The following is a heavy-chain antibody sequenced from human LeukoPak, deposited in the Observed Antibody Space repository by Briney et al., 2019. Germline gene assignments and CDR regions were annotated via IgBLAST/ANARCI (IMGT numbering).Heavy chain of an antibody. Sequence: RSGGSLRLSCAASGFTFSSYEMNWVRQAPGKGLEWVSCISSSGNTIYYADSVKGRFTISRDNAKNSLYLQMNSLRVEDTALYYCATSGDSDYWGQGTLVTVSS. V-gene: IGHV3-48*03. CDR2: ISSSGNTI. CDR1: GFTFSSYE. J-gene: IGHJ4*02. CDR3: ATSGDSDY. D-gene: IGHD4-17*01.